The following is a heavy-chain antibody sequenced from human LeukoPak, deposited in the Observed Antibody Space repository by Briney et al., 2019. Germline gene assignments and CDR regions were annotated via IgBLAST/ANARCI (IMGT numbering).Heavy chain of an antibody. Sequence: SETLSLTCTVSGGSISSYYWSWIRQPPGKGLEWIGYIYYSGSTNYNPSLKSRVTISVDTSKNQFSLKLSSVTAADTAVYYCARLFEYSSSSGSDNWFDPWGQGTLVTVSS. CDR2: IYYSGST. D-gene: IGHD6-6*01. J-gene: IGHJ5*02. V-gene: IGHV4-59*01. CDR3: ARLFEYSSSSGSDNWFDP. CDR1: GGSISSYY.